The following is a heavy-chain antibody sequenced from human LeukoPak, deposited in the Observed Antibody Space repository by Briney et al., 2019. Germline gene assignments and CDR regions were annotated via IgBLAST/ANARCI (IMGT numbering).Heavy chain of an antibody. Sequence: GESLKISCKGSGYRFTSYWIGWVRQMPGKGLEWMGIIYPSDSDTRYSPSFQGQVTISADKSISTAYLQWNSLKASDTAIYYCARHPRYFDALTRRDYYYYMDVWGKGTTVTVS. D-gene: IGHD3-9*01. CDR3: ARHPRYFDALTRRDYYYYMDV. V-gene: IGHV5-51*01. CDR1: GYRFTSYW. J-gene: IGHJ6*03. CDR2: IYPSDSDT.